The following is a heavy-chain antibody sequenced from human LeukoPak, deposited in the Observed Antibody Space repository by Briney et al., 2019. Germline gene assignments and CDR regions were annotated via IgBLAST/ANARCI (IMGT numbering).Heavy chain of an antibody. Sequence: ASVTVSYKPSGDSFSSYAITWVRQAPGQGLEWLGRVIPIFGTANYPQKFQGRVTITADIFSSTVYIEMTNLTSDDTAVYFCAKQGAVRQDYYMDVWGNGTTVSVS. V-gene: IGHV1-69*06. CDR3: AKQGAVRQDYYMDV. CDR2: VIPIFGTA. D-gene: IGHD3-16*01. J-gene: IGHJ6*03. CDR1: GDSFSSYA.